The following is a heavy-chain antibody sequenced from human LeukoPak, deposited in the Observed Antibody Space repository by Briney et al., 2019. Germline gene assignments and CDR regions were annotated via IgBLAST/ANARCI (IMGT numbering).Heavy chain of an antibody. D-gene: IGHD3-16*02. CDR3: AKDLYDYVWGSYRYTH. CDR1: GFTFSSYA. V-gene: IGHV3-23*01. Sequence: GGSLRLSCAASGFTFSSYAMSLVRQAPGKGLEWVSAISGSGGSTYYADSVKGRFTISRDNSKNTLYLQMNSLRAEDTAVYYCAKDLYDYVWGSYRYTHWGQGTLVTVSS. CDR2: ISGSGGST. J-gene: IGHJ4*02.